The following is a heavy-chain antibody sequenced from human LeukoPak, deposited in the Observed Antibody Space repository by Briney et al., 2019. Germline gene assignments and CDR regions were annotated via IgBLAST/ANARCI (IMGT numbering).Heavy chain of an antibody. J-gene: IGHJ4*02. CDR2: IKQDGSEK. V-gene: IGHV3-7*01. CDR1: GFSFSSYW. D-gene: IGHD3-10*01. Sequence: GGSLRLSCEGSGFSFSSYWMSWVRQAPGKGLEWVANIKQDGSEKYYVDSVKGRFTISRDNAKNSLYLQMNSLRAEDTAVYYCARLLLWFGELLGGEYYFDYWGQGTLVTVSS. CDR3: ARLLLWFGELLGGEYYFDY.